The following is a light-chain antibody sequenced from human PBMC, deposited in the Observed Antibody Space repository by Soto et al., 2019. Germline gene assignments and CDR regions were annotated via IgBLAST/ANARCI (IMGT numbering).Light chain of an antibody. CDR2: EVN. J-gene: IGLJ3*02. V-gene: IGLV2-23*02. Sequence: QSALTQPASVSGSPGQSITISCAGTRSDVGNYNLVSWYQQHPGKAPKLMIYEVNKRPSGVSNCFSGSKSGNTASLTISGLQAEDEADYYCCSYAGSDTWAFGGGTKLTVL. CDR1: RSDVGNYNL. CDR3: CSYAGSDTWA.